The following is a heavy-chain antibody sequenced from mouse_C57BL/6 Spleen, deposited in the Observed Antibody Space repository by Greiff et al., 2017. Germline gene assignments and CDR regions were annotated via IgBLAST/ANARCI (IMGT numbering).Heavy chain of an antibody. Sequence: VQLQQSGPELVKPGASVKISCKASGYAFSSSWMNWVKQRPGKGLEWIGRIYPGDGDTNYNGKFKGKATLTADKSSSTAYMQLSSLTSEDSAVYFCARPTVGYYFDYWGQGTTLTVSS. CDR1: GYAFSSSW. CDR3: ARPTVGYYFDY. CDR2: IYPGDGDT. V-gene: IGHV1-82*01. D-gene: IGHD1-1*01. J-gene: IGHJ2*01.